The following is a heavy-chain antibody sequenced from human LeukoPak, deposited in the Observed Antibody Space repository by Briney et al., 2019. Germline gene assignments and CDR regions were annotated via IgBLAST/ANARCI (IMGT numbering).Heavy chain of an antibody. J-gene: IGHJ5*02. V-gene: IGHV3-23*01. Sequence: PGGSLRLSCAASGFTFSSYAMSWVRQAPGKGLEWAPAMSGSAGSTYYADSVKGRFTISRDNSKNTLYLQMNSLRAEDTAVYYCARAVDFWSGYPQPNWFDPWGQGTLVTVSS. CDR3: ARAVDFWSGYPQPNWFDP. D-gene: IGHD3-3*01. CDR1: GFTFSSYA. CDR2: MSGSAGST.